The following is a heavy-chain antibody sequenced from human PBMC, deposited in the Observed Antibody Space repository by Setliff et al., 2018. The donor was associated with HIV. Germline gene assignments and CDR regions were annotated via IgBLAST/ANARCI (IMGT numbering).Heavy chain of an antibody. CDR1: GFTFTSSA. J-gene: IGHJ3*02. CDR3: AADSFVGSITIFGAGAFDI. D-gene: IGHD3-3*01. CDR2: IVVGSGNT. Sequence: SVKVSCKASGFTFTSSAMQWVRQARGQRLEWIGWIVVGSGNTNYAQKFQERVTITRDMSTSTAYMELSSLRSEDTAVYYCAADSFVGSITIFGAGAFDIWGQGTMVTV. V-gene: IGHV1-58*02.